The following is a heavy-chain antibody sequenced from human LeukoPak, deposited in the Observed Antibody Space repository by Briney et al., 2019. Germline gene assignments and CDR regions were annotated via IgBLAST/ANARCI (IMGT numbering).Heavy chain of an antibody. V-gene: IGHV3-7*01. Sequence: GGSLRLSCAASGFTFSSYWMSWVRQAPGKGLEWVANIRQDGSEKYYVDSVKGRFTISRDNAKNSLYLQMNSLRAEDTAVYYRARDIVVVPTASYYYYGMDVWGQGTTVTVSS. CDR1: GFTFSSYW. D-gene: IGHD2-2*01. CDR2: IRQDGSEK. CDR3: ARDIVVVPTASYYYYGMDV. J-gene: IGHJ6*02.